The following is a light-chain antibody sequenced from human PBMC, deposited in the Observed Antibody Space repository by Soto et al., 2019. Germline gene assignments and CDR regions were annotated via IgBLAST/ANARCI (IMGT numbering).Light chain of an antibody. CDR1: SSDVGGYNY. Sequence: QSALTQPASVSGSPGQSITISCTGTSSDVGGYNYVSWYQQLPGKAPKLMIYEVNNRPSGVSNRFSGSKSGNTASLTISGLQAEDEADYYCSSFSRSTTLDYVFGTGTKLTVL. CDR2: EVN. V-gene: IGLV2-14*01. J-gene: IGLJ1*01. CDR3: SSFSRSTTLDYV.